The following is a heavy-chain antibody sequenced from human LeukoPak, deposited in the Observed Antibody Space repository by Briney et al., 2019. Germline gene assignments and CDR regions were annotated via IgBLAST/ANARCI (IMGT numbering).Heavy chain of an antibody. D-gene: IGHD6-13*01. CDR2: IYYSGST. CDR3: ARTKQQLADYYYYYYMDV. Sequence: SETLSLTCTVSDDSISSTGYYWSWIRQPPGKGLEWIGYIYYSGSTNYNPSLKSRVTISVDTSKNQFSLKLSSVTAADTAVYYCARTKQQLADYYYYYYMDVWGKGTTVTVSS. J-gene: IGHJ6*03. V-gene: IGHV4-61*08. CDR1: DDSISSTGYY.